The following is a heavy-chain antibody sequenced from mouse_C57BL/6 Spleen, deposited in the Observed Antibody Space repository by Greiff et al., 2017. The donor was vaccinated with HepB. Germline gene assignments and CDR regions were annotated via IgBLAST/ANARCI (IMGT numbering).Heavy chain of an antibody. V-gene: IGHV3-6*01. CDR3: ARATALFDY. J-gene: IGHJ2*01. Sequence: DVKLQESGPGLVKPSQSLSLTCSVTGYSITSGYYWNWIRQFPGNKLEWMGYISYDGSNNYNPSLKNRISITRDTSKNQFFLKLNSVTTEDTATYYCARATALFDYWGQGTTLTVSS. CDR2: ISYDGSN. D-gene: IGHD1-2*01. CDR1: GYSITSGYY.